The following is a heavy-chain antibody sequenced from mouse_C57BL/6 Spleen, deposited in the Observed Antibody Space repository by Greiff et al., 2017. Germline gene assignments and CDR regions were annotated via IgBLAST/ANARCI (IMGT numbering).Heavy chain of an antibody. V-gene: IGHV1-7*01. CDR2: INPSSGYT. D-gene: IGHD3-3*01. Sequence: QVQLQQSGAELAKPGASVKLSCKASGYTFTSYWMHWVKQRPGQGLEWIGYINPSSGYTKYNQKFKDKATVTADKTSSTAYMQLRSLTYEDSAVYYCARGGPGFGYWGQGTLVTVSA. CDR1: GYTFTSYW. J-gene: IGHJ3*01. CDR3: ARGGPGFGY.